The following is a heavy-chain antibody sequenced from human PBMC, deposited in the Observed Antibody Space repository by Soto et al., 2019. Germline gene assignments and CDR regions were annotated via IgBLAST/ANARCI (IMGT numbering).Heavy chain of an antibody. CDR2: INHSGST. Sequence: SETLSLTCAVYGGSFSGYYWSWIRQPPGKGLEWIGEINHSGSTNYNPSLKSRVTISVDTTKNQFSLKLSSVTAADTAVYYCARLRMVVTASRAEYFQHWGQGTLVTVSS. D-gene: IGHD2-21*02. V-gene: IGHV4-34*01. CDR1: GGSFSGYY. CDR3: ARLRMVVTASRAEYFQH. J-gene: IGHJ1*01.